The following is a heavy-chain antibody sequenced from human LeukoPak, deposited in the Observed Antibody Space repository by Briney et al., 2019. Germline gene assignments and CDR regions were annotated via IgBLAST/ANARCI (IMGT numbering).Heavy chain of an antibody. CDR1: GGSISSSSYY. CDR2: IYYSGST. J-gene: IGHJ6*03. CDR3: AGLTGTDYYYYYYMDV. D-gene: IGHD1-7*01. V-gene: IGHV4-39*01. Sequence: PSETLSLTCTVSGGSISSSSYYWGWIRQPPGKGLEWIGSIYYSGSTYYNPSLKSRVTISADTSKNQFSLKLSSVTAADTAVYYCAGLTGTDYYYYYYMDVWGKGTTVTVSS.